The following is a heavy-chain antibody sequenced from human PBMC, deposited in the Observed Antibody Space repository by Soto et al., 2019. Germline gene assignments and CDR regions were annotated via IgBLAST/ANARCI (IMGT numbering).Heavy chain of an antibody. CDR3: TSGPPMYCSSSSCYASPFDY. V-gene: IGHV3-74*01. J-gene: IGHJ4*02. Sequence: EVQLVESGGGLVQPGGSLRLSCAASGFTLSSYWMHWVRQAPGKGLVWVSRINSDGSSTSYADSVKGRFTISRDNAKNTPLLQKNSLRGEDTAVYYCTSGPPMYCSSSSCYASPFDYWGQGTLVTVSS. D-gene: IGHD2-2*01. CDR2: INSDGSST. CDR1: GFTLSSYW.